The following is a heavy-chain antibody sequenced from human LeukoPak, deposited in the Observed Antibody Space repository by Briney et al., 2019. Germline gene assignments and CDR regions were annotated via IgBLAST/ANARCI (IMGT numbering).Heavy chain of an antibody. CDR1: GGSISSSSYY. V-gene: IGHV4-39*01. CDR3: ARLTMIVVAPMNWFDP. J-gene: IGHJ5*02. Sequence: PSETLSLTCTVSGGSISSSSYYWGWIRQPPGKGLEWIGSIYYSGSTYYNPSLKSRVTISVDTSKNQFSLKLSSVTAADTAVYYCARLTMIVVAPMNWFDPWGQGTLVTVSS. D-gene: IGHD3-22*01. CDR2: IYYSGST.